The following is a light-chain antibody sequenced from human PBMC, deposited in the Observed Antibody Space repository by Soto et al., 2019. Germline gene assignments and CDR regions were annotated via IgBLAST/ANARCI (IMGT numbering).Light chain of an antibody. CDR3: QSYDSSLSGSVV. Sequence: PVLTQPPSVSGAPGQRVTISCTGTSSNIGAGFDVHWYQKLPGTAPKLLIFDNTNRPSGVPDRFSASRSGTSASLAITGLQAGDEADYFCQSYDSSLSGSVVFGGGTKLTVL. CDR2: DNT. V-gene: IGLV1-40*01. J-gene: IGLJ2*01. CDR1: SSNIGAGFD.